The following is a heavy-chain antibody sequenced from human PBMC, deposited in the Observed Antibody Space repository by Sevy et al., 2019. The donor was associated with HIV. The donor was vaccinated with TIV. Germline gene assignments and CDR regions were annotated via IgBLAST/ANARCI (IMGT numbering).Heavy chain of an antibody. CDR2: INTRGTT. V-gene: IGHV3-53*01. D-gene: IGHD4-4*01. CDR1: GFIVSSYY. CDR3: AREATRLTV. J-gene: IGHJ4*02. Sequence: GGSLRLSCAASGFIVSSYYMGWVRHAPGKGLEWVSLINTRGTTFYADSVKGRFTISRDNSKNTLYLQMNGLRAEDTAMYYCAREATRLTVWGQGTLVTVSS.